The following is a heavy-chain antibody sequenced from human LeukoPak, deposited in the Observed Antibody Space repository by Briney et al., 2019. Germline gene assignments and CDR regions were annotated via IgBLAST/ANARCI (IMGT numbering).Heavy chain of an antibody. CDR1: GFTFSSYS. CDR3: ARDPGGIRYDY. D-gene: IGHD3-16*01. V-gene: IGHV3-21*01. CDR2: ISSSSSYI. J-gene: IGHJ4*02. Sequence: PGGSLRLSCAASGFTFSSYSMNWVRQAPGKGLEWVSSISSSSSYIYYADSVKGRFTISRDNAKNSLYLQMNGLRAEDTAVYYCARDPGGIRYDYWGQGTLVTVSS.